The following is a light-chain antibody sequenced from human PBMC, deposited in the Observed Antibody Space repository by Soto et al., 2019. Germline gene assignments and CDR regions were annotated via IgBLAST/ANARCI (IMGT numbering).Light chain of an antibody. Sequence: EIVLTQSPGTLSLSPGEGGTVSCRASQSVTSSYLAWYQRKPGQAPRLLIYGASSRAIDIPHRFSGSGSGTDFTLTINRLESEDFAVYYCQQYGSSPRTFGQGTKVEIK. CDR1: QSVTSSY. CDR2: GAS. CDR3: QQYGSSPRT. J-gene: IGKJ1*01. V-gene: IGKV3-20*01.